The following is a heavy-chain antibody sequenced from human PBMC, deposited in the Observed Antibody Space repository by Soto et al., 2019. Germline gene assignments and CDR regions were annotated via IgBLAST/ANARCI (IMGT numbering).Heavy chain of an antibody. V-gene: IGHV4-30-4*01. CDR2: IYYSGST. D-gene: IGHD5-12*01. Sequence: PSETLSLTCTVSGGSISSGDYYWSWIRQPPGKGLEWIGYIYYSGSTYYNPSLKSRVTISVDTSKNQFSLKLGSVTAADTAAYYCARDWGDGYNYLDYWGQGTLVTVSS. J-gene: IGHJ4*02. CDR1: GGSISSGDYY. CDR3: ARDWGDGYNYLDY.